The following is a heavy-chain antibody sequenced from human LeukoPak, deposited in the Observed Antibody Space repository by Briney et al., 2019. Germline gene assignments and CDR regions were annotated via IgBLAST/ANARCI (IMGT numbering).Heavy chain of an antibody. J-gene: IGHJ6*03. D-gene: IGHD6-19*01. Sequence: GGSLRLSCAASGFTFSSYEMNWVRQAPGKGLEWVSYISSSGSTIYYADSVKGRFTISRGNAKNSLYLQMNSLRAEDTAVYYCARGSVAGDYYYYYYMDVWGKGTTVTVSS. CDR3: ARGSVAGDYYYYYYMDV. CDR2: ISSSGSTI. V-gene: IGHV3-48*03. CDR1: GFTFSSYE.